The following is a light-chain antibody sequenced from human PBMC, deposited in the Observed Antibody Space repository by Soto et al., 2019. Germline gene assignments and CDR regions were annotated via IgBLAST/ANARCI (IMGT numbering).Light chain of an antibody. Sequence: IQMTQSPSSLYASVGDRVTITCRASQSISSSLNWYQQKPGKAPKLLIYAATSLQSGVPSSFSGSGSGTDFTLTISSLQPEDFATYYCQQSYSTPLTFGGGTKVEIK. V-gene: IGKV1-39*01. CDR3: QQSYSTPLT. CDR1: QSISSS. CDR2: AAT. J-gene: IGKJ4*01.